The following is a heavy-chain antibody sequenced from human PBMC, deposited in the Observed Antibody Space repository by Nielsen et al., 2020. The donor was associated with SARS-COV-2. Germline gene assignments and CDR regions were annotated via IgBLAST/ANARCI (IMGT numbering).Heavy chain of an antibody. V-gene: IGHV3-9*01. D-gene: IGHD4-17*01. CDR1: GFTFDDYA. Sequence: SLKISCAASGFTFDDYAMHWVRQAPGKGLEWVSGISWNSGSIGYADSVKGRFTISRDNAKNSLYLQMNSLRAEDTALYYCAKGISLHDYGEGLDYWGQGTLVTVSS. J-gene: IGHJ4*02. CDR2: ISWNSGSI. CDR3: AKGISLHDYGEGLDY.